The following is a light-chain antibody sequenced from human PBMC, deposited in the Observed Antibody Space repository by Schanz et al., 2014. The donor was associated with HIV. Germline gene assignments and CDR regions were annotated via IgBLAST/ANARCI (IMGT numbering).Light chain of an antibody. Sequence: DIQMTQSPSTLSASVGDRVTITCRASQGISSSLAWYQQKPGKAPKLLIYGASTLQSGVPSRFSGSGSGTEFTLTISSLQSEDFATYYCQQYYSYPRTFGQGTKVEIK. CDR2: GAS. CDR3: QQYYSYPRT. CDR1: QGISSS. J-gene: IGKJ1*01. V-gene: IGKV1-9*01.